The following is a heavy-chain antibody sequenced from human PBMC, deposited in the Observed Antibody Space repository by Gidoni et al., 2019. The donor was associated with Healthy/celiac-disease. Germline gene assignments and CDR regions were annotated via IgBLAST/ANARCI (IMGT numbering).Heavy chain of an antibody. V-gene: IGHV3-23*01. CDR1: GFTFRSYA. CDR2: ISGSGGST. J-gene: IGHJ5*02. Sequence: EVQLLESGGGLVQPGGSLRLSCAASGFTFRSYAMSWVRRAPGKGLEWVSAISGSGGSTYYADSVKGRFTIARDNSKNTLYLQMNSLRAEDTAVYYCAKGTARKIGNWFDPWGQGTLVTVSS. CDR3: AKGTARKIGNWFDP. D-gene: IGHD2-8*02.